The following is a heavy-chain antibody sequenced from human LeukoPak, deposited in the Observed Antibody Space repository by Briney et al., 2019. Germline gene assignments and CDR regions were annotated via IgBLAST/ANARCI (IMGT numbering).Heavy chain of an antibody. CDR1: GYTFTGYY. CDR2: INPNSGGT. Sequence: GASVKVSCKASGYTFTGYYMHWVRQAPGQGLEWMGWINPNSGGTNYAQKFQGRVTMTRDTSISTAYMELSRLRSDDTAVYYCARDKDPLAYCGGDCYILDYWGQGTLATVSS. V-gene: IGHV1-2*02. J-gene: IGHJ4*02. D-gene: IGHD2-21*02. CDR3: ARDKDPLAYCGGDCYILDY.